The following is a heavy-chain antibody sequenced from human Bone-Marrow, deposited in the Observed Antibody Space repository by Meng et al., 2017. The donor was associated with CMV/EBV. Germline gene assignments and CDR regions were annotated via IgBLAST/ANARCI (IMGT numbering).Heavy chain of an antibody. V-gene: IGHV5-51*01. D-gene: IGHD1-26*01. CDR1: GYSFTSYW. J-gene: IGHJ6*02. CDR3: ARLAWDYYYGMDV. Sequence: GESLKISCKGSGYSFTSYWIGWVRQMPGKGLEWMGIIYPGDSDTRYSPSFQGQVTISADKSISTAYLQWSSLKALDTAMYYCARLAWDYYYGMDVWGQGTTVTVSS. CDR2: IYPGDSDT.